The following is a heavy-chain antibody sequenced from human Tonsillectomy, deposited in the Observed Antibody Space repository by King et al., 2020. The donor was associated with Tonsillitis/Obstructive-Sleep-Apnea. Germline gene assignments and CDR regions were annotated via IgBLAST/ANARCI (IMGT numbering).Heavy chain of an antibody. CDR2: INHSGST. Sequence: VQLPQWGAGLLKPSETLSLTCAVYGGSFSGYYWSWIRQPPGKGLEWIGEINHSGSTNYNPSLKSRVTISVDTSKNQFSLKLSSVTAADTAVYYCARVGNYYDSSGYDGNNWFDPWGQGTLVTVSS. V-gene: IGHV4-34*01. J-gene: IGHJ5*02. D-gene: IGHD3-22*01. CDR3: ARVGNYYDSSGYDGNNWFDP. CDR1: GGSFSGYY.